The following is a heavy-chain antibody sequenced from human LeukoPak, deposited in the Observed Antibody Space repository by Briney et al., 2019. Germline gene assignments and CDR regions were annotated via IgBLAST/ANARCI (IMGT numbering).Heavy chain of an antibody. D-gene: IGHD1-26*01. Sequence: GESLKISCKGSGYSFSTSWIGWVRQMPGKGLEWMGFIYPGDSDTRYSPSFQGQVTISADKSMSTAYLQWSSLKASDTAMYYCARRRGRYSGDAFDIWGQGTMVTVSS. V-gene: IGHV5-51*01. CDR2: IYPGDSDT. CDR3: ARRRGRYSGDAFDI. CDR1: GYSFSTSW. J-gene: IGHJ3*02.